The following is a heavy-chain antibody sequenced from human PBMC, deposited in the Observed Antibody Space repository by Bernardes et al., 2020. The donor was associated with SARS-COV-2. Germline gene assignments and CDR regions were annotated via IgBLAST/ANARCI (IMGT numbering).Heavy chain of an antibody. V-gene: IGHV3-23*01. CDR2: ISGSGGST. J-gene: IGHJ4*02. CDR1: GFTFSSYA. D-gene: IGHD6-19*01. CDR3: AKDSPVTKWLVWNAEPTLDFDY. Sequence: GGSLRLSCAASGFTFSSYAMSWVRQAPGKGLEWVSAISGSGGSTYYADSVKGRFTISRDNSKNTLYLQMNSLRAEDTAVYYCAKDSPVTKWLVWNAEPTLDFDYWGQGTLVTVSS.